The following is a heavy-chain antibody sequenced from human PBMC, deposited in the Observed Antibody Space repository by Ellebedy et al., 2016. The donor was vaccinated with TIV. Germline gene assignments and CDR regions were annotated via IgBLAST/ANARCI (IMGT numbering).Heavy chain of an antibody. J-gene: IGHJ4*02. CDR2: MNPNRGDS. D-gene: IGHD3-3*01. Sequence: ASVKVSXKASGYTFTAYYVHWVRQAPGQGLEWMGWMNPNRGDSQLAEKFQGRVTMTRDTSISTAYLDLTKLTSDDTAVYYCARVRFLEWLPEYWGQGTLITVSS. CDR3: ARVRFLEWLPEY. V-gene: IGHV1-2*02. CDR1: GYTFTAYY.